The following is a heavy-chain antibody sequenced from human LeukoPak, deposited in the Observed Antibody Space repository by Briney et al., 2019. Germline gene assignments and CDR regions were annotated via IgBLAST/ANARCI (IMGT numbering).Heavy chain of an antibody. CDR1: GFTFSDYW. V-gene: IGHV3-74*01. J-gene: IGHJ4*02. CDR2: INIDGSDT. D-gene: IGHD2-8*01. Sequence: RGSLRLSCAASGFTFSDYWMHWVRHAPGKGLVWVSRINIDGSDTTYADSVKGRFTISRDNAKSTLYLQMNSLRVEDTAVYFCERHRSPTNGFFDYWAQGTLVTVSS. CDR3: ERHRSPTNGFFDY.